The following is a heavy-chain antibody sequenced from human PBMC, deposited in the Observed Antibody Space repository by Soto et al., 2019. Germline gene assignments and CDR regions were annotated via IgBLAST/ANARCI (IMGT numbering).Heavy chain of an antibody. Sequence: GSLRLSCAASGVTFSSYAMSWVRQAPGKGLEWVSAISGSGSTFYADSVKGRFTISRDNSKNTLYLQMNSLRAEDTAVYYCAKEKDYDYVWGSYRYTSDYWGQGTMVTVSS. J-gene: IGHJ4*02. CDR2: ISGSGST. V-gene: IGHV3-23*01. CDR1: GVTFSSYA. D-gene: IGHD3-16*02. CDR3: AKEKDYDYVWGSYRYTSDY.